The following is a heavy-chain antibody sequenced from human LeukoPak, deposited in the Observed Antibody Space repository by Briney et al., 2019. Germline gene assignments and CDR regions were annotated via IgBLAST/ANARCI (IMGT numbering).Heavy chain of an antibody. V-gene: IGHV3-30*02. CDR1: GFTFIHHG. D-gene: IGHD1-7*01. J-gene: IGHJ4*02. CDR2: TPNDGTNK. CDR3: ARDFRTTIAQVCDY. Sequence: PGGSLRLSCAASGFTFIHHGIHWVRQAPGKGLEWVAFTPNDGTNKHYADSVKGRFTISRGNSKNTVWLQMNSLRVEDTAVYYCARDFRTTIAQVCDYWGQGTLVTVSS.